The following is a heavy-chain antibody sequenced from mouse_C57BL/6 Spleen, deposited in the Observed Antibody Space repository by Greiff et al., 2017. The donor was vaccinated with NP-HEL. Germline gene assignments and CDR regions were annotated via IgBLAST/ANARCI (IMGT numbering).Heavy chain of an antibody. V-gene: IGHV5-16*01. CDR2: FNYDGSST. CDR1: GFSFSDYY. D-gene: IGHD2-4*01. Sequence: EVMLVESEGGLVQPGSSMKLSCTASGFSFSDYYMAWVRQVPEKGLEWVANFNYDGSSTYYLDSLKSRFIISRDNAKNILYLQMSSLKSEDTATYDCARQGLRRTGEVWGTGTTVTVSS. J-gene: IGHJ1*03. CDR3: ARQGLRRTGEV.